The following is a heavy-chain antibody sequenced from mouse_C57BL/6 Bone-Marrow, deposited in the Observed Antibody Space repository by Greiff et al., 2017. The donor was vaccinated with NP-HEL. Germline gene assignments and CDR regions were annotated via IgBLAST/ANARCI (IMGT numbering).Heavy chain of an antibody. CDR1: GFTFSSYA. CDR3: TPYYYGSSPGDAMDY. CDR2: ISSGGDYI. V-gene: IGHV5-9-1*02. D-gene: IGHD1-1*01. Sequence: EVKVVESGEGLVKPGGSLKLSCAASGFTFSSYAMSWVRQTPEKRLEWVAYISSGGDYIYYADTVKGRFTISRDNARNTLYLQMSSLKSEDTAMYYCTPYYYGSSPGDAMDYWGQGTSVTVSS. J-gene: IGHJ4*01.